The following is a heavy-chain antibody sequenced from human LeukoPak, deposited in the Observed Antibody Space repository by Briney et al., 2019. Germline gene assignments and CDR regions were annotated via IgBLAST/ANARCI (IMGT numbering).Heavy chain of an antibody. CDR3: ASFAAGGSYYYYMDV. CDR2: IGTSSPTI. CDR1: GFTFSSYT. J-gene: IGHJ6*03. V-gene: IGHV3-48*01. Sequence: GGSLRLSCAASGFTFSSYTMNWVRQPPGKGLEWVSNIGTSSPTIYYADSVKGRFTISRDNAKKTLYLQMNSLRADATAVYYCASFAAGGSYYYYMDVWGKGTTVTVSS. D-gene: IGHD6-25*01.